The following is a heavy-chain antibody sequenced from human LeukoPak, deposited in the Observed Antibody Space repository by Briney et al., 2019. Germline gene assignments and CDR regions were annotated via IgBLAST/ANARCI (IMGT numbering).Heavy chain of an antibody. CDR1: GGSFSGYY. CDR3: AKKYYFDY. CDR2: ISGSGGST. J-gene: IGHJ4*02. Sequence: PSETLSLTCAVYGGSFSGYYWSWVRQAPGKGLEWVSAISGSGGSTYYADSVKGRFTISRDNSKNTLYLQMNSLRAEDTAVYYCAKKYYFDYWGQGTLVTVSS. V-gene: IGHV3-23*01.